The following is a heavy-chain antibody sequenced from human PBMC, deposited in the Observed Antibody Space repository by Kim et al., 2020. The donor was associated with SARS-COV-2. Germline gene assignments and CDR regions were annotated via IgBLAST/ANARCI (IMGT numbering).Heavy chain of an antibody. J-gene: IGHJ4*02. Sequence: GGSLRLSCAASGITISSKNMSWVRQAPGKGLEWVSVIYSGGKTYYADSVKGRFTISGDNSENTVYLQMNSLRADDTAVYYCARGFCLDWGQGTLVTVSS. V-gene: IGHV3-66*01. D-gene: IGHD3-3*01. CDR2: IYSGGKT. CDR1: GITISSKN. CDR3: ARGFCLD.